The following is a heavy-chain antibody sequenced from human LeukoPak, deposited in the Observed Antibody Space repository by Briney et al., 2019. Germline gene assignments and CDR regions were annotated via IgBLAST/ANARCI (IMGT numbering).Heavy chain of an antibody. CDR2: IYPGDSDT. CDR1: GYSFTSYW. CDR3: AGHREKVVAALYPEGLSFDP. J-gene: IGHJ5*02. D-gene: IGHD2-15*01. Sequence: GESLQISCKGSGYSFTSYWIGWVRQMPGKGLEWMGIIYPGDSDTRYSPSFQGQVTISADKSISTAYLQWSSLKASDTAMYYCAGHREKVVAALYPEGLSFDPWGQGTLVTVSS. V-gene: IGHV5-51*01.